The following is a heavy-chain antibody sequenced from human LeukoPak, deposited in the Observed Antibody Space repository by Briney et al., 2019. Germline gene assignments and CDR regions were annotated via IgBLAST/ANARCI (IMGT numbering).Heavy chain of an antibody. V-gene: IGHV4-34*01. CDR3: ARNAGLYRRYFDY. CDR1: GGSFSGYY. J-gene: IGHJ4*02. D-gene: IGHD3-16*02. CDR2: INHSGST. Sequence: SETLSLTCAVYGGSFSGYYWSWIRQPPGKGLEWIGEINHSGSTNYNPSLKSRVTISVDTSKNQSSLKRSSVTAADTAVYYCARNAGLYRRYFDYWGQGTLVTVSS.